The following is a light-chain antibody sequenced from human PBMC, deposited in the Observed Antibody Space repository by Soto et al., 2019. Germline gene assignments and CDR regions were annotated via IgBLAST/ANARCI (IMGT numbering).Light chain of an antibody. CDR1: QSLSSN. CDR3: RQYNNWPSLT. J-gene: IGKJ4*01. CDR2: GAS. V-gene: IGKV3-15*01. Sequence: EIVMTQSPATLSVSPGERATLSCRASQSLSSNLAWYQQKPGQAPRLLIYGASTRATGTPDRFSGSGSGTDFTLTISSLQPEDSALYYCRQYNNWPSLTFGGGTKVE.